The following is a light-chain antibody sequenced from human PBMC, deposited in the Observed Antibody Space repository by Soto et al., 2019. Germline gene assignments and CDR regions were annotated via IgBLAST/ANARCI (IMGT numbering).Light chain of an antibody. CDR1: TTDIDNYDS. V-gene: IGLV2-18*01. Sequence: SARTQPPSLSGSPGQSVTISFTATTTDIDNYDSVSWYQQAPGTAPKLIIYVVNNRPSGAPDRFSGSTSGNTASLTISGLQAEDETDYFCSLYSSNGSLIFGPGTKVTVL. CDR3: SLYSSNGSLI. J-gene: IGLJ1*01. CDR2: VVN.